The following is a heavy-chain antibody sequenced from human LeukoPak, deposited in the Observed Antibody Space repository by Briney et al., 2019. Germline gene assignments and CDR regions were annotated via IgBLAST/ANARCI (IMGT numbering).Heavy chain of an antibody. V-gene: IGHV1-18*04. Sequence: ASVKVSCKASGYTFTGYYMHWVRQAPGQGLKWMGWISAYNGNTNYAQKLQGRVTMTTDTSTSTAYMELRSLRSDDTAVYYCARRLGGWLQSDYWGQGTLVTVSS. D-gene: IGHD5-24*01. CDR3: ARRLGGWLQSDY. J-gene: IGHJ4*02. CDR1: GYTFTGYY. CDR2: ISAYNGNT.